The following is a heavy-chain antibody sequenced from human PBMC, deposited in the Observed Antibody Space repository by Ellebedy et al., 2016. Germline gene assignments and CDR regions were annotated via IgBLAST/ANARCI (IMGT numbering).Heavy chain of an antibody. CDR1: GFTFSGSA. CDR2: IRSKANSYAT. CDR3: TSRPNYYDSSGSLYYFDY. J-gene: IGHJ4*02. Sequence: GESLKISXAASGFTFSGSAMHWVRQASGKGLEWVGRIRSKANSYATAYAASVKGRFTISRDDSKNTAYLQMNSLKTEDTAVYYCTSRPNYYDSSGSLYYFDYWGQGTLVTVSS. V-gene: IGHV3-73*01. D-gene: IGHD3-22*01.